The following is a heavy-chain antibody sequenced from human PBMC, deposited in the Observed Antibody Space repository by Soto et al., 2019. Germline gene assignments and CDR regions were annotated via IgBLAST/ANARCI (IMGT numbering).Heavy chain of an antibody. CDR3: AGHHPTNYYYGMAV. D-gene: IGHD1-1*01. Sequence: QVQLVQSGAEVKKPGSSVKVSCKASGGTFSSYAISWVRQAPGQGLEWMGGIIPIFGTANYAQKFQGRVTITADDSPSTAYMELSSLRSEDTAVYYCAGHHPTNYYYGMAVWGQGTTVTVSS. V-gene: IGHV1-69*12. J-gene: IGHJ6*02. CDR1: GGTFSSYA. CDR2: IIPIFGTA.